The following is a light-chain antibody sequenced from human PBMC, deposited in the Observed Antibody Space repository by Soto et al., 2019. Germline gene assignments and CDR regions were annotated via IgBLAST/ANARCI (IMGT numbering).Light chain of an antibody. V-gene: IGLV1-51*01. CDR2: DNN. CDR1: SSNIGNNY. CDR3: GTWDSSLNVAV. J-gene: IGLJ7*01. Sequence: QSVLTQPPSVSAAAGQKVTISCSGSSSNIGNNYVSWYQHLPGTAPKLLIYDNNKRPSGIPDRFSGSKSDTSATLGITGVQTGDEADYYCGTWDSSLNVAVFGGGTKLTVL.